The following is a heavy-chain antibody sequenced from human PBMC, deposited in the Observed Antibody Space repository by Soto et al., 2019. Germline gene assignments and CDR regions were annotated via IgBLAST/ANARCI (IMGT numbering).Heavy chain of an antibody. CDR3: ARGGDTMVRGVIIYYFYGMDV. CDR1: GGSISSYY. CDR2: IHHSGST. D-gene: IGHD3-10*01. Sequence: SETLSLTCTVSGGSISSYYWSWIRQPPGKGLEWIGSIHHSGSTYYNPSLKSRVTIALDTSRNQFSLRLSSVTAADTAVYFCARGGDTMVRGVIIYYFYGMDVWGQGTTVTVSS. J-gene: IGHJ6*02. V-gene: IGHV4-59*04.